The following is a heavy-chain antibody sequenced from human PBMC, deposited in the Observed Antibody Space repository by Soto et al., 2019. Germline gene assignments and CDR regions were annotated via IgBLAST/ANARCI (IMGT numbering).Heavy chain of an antibody. D-gene: IGHD3-3*01. CDR3: AKDRGYDFWSGYYAFDY. V-gene: IGHV3-23*01. Sequence: PGGSLRLSCAASGFTFSSYAMNWVRQAPGKGLEWVSAISGGGGSTYYADSVKGRFTISRDNSKNTLYLEMNSLRAEDTAVYYCAKDRGYDFWSGYYAFDYWGQGTLVTVSS. CDR2: ISGGGGST. CDR1: GFTFSSYA. J-gene: IGHJ4*02.